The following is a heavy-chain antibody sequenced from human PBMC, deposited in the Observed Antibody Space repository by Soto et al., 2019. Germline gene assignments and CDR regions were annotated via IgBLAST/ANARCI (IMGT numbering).Heavy chain of an antibody. J-gene: IGHJ4*02. CDR3: ARGKAAAGTSCFDY. Sequence: SETLSLTCAVYGGSFSGYYWSWIRQPPGKGLEWIGEINHSGSTNYNPSLKSRVTISVDTSKNQFSLKLSSVTAADTAVYYCARGKAAAGTSCFDYWGQGTLVTVSS. D-gene: IGHD6-13*01. CDR1: GGSFSGYY. V-gene: IGHV4-34*01. CDR2: INHSGST.